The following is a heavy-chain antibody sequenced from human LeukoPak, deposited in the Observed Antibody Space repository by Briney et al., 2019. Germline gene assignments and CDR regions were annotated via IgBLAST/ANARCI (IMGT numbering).Heavy chain of an antibody. CDR2: FDPEDGET. Sequence: ASVKVSCKVSGYTLTELSMHWVRQAPGKGLEWMGGFDPEDGETIYAQKFQGRVTMTEDTSTDTAYMELSSLRSEDTAVYYCATDGPLCSSTSCPSGAFDIWGQGTMVTVSS. CDR3: ATDGPLCSSTSCPSGAFDI. J-gene: IGHJ3*02. CDR1: GYTLTELS. V-gene: IGHV1-24*01. D-gene: IGHD2-2*01.